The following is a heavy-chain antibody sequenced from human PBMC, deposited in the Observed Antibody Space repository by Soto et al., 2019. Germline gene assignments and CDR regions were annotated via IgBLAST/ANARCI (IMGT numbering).Heavy chain of an antibody. J-gene: IGHJ5*02. CDR2: INHSGST. Sequence: SETLSLTCAVYGGSFSGYYWSWIRQPPGKGLEWIGEINHSGSTNYNPSLKSRVTISVDTSKNQFSLKLSSVTAADTAVYYCARGRYSSRWYLNWFDHWGQGTLVTVSS. CDR1: GGSFSGYY. D-gene: IGHD6-13*01. CDR3: ARGRYSSRWYLNWFDH. V-gene: IGHV4-34*01.